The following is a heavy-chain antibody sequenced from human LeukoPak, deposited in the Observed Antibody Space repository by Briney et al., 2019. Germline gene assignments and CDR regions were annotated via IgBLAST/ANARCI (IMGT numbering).Heavy chain of an antibody. V-gene: IGHV4-61*02. CDR3: ARDSGLRSGMDV. CDR2: IYTSGST. CDR1: GGSISSGSYY. J-gene: IGHJ6*02. D-gene: IGHD4-17*01. Sequence: SQTLSLTCTVSGGSISSGSYYWTWIRQPAGKGLEWIGRIYTSGSTNYNPSLKSRVTISVDKSKNQFSLKLYSVTAADTAVYYCARDSGLRSGMDVWGQGTMVTVSS.